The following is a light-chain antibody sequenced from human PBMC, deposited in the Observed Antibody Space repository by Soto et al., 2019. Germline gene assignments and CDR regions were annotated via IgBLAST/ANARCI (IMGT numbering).Light chain of an antibody. CDR2: ATS. J-gene: IGKJ4*01. V-gene: IGKV3-15*01. CDR3: QQYGDWPLT. Sequence: EIVVTQSPATLSVSPGERATLSCRASQSVGNNFAWYQQKPGQAPRLLIFATSTRATGAPARFSGSGSGTEFTLTISSLQSEDFAVYYCQQYGDWPLTFGGGAKVE. CDR1: QSVGNN.